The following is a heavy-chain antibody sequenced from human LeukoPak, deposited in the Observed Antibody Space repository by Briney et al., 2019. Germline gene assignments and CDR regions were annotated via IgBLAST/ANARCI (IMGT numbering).Heavy chain of an antibody. Sequence: GGSLRLSCAASGFSFSTSWMAWVRQAPGKGLQWVGNINPDESHTDYIDSMKGRFTMSRDNAENSLFLQVHSLRDEDTAVYYCARDRAYDAFDYWGRGTLVTVSS. CDR3: ARDRAYDAFDY. J-gene: IGHJ4*02. V-gene: IGHV3-7*01. CDR2: INPDESHT. CDR1: GFSFSTSW. D-gene: IGHD5-12*01.